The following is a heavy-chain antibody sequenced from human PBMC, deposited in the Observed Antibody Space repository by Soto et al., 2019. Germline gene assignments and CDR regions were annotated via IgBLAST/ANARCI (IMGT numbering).Heavy chain of an antibody. CDR1: GFSFNDHV. CDR2: IIWNGYSI. CDR3: ARSWSDSTSGRVDV. J-gene: IGHJ6*02. V-gene: IGHV3-9*01. D-gene: IGHD3-3*01. Sequence: EVQLVESGGALVHPGRSLRLSCVASGFSFNDHVMHWVRQVPGKGLEWVGHIIWNGYSIGYGGSVRGRFIISRDNAKNTLYLQMNSLRPEDTGLYYCARSWSDSTSGRVDVWGQGTTVTVSS.